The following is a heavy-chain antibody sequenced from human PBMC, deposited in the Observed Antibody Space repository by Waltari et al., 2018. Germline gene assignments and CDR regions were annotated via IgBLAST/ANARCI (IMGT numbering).Heavy chain of an antibody. CDR1: GGTFSSYA. D-gene: IGHD3-22*01. CDR3: DKERGGDYDSCGYYDH. Sequence: QVQLVQSGAEVKKPGSSVKVSCKACGGTFSSYAISWVRQAPGQGLEWVGGIGPFVGPANDATKFTGSVTITAEESKRTTYMGLRRLRSEETAVYYCDKERGGDYDSCGYYDHWGQGTLVTVSS. CDR2: IGPFVGPA. V-gene: IGHV1-69*01. J-gene: IGHJ5*02.